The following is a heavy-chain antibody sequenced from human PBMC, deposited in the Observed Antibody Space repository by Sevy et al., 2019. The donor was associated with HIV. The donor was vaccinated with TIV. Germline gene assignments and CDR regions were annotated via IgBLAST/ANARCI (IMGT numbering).Heavy chain of an antibody. CDR1: GFTFSSYA. CDR3: AKDKVLLRSGNYFDY. D-gene: IGHD2-15*01. CDR2: ISGSGGST. Sequence: GESLKISCAASGFTFSSYAMSWVRQAPGKGLEWVSAISGSGGSTYYADSVKGRFTISRDNSKNTLYLQMNSLRAEDTAVYYSAKDKVLLRSGNYFDYWGQGTLVTFSS. V-gene: IGHV3-23*01. J-gene: IGHJ4*02.